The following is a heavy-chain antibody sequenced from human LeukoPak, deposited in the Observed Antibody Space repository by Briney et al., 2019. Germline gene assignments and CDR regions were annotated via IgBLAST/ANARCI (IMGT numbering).Heavy chain of an antibody. CDR2: ISGGGSGT. CDR3: AKGHLMLYASYFDY. D-gene: IGHD2-8*01. J-gene: IGHJ4*02. V-gene: IGHV3-23*01. Sequence: GSLRLSCAASGFAFSSYAMSWVRQAPGKGLEWVSAISGGGSGTFYADSVKGRFTISRDNSKNTLYVQMNSLRAEDTAVYYCAKGHLMLYASYFDYWGQGTLVTVSP. CDR1: GFAFSSYA.